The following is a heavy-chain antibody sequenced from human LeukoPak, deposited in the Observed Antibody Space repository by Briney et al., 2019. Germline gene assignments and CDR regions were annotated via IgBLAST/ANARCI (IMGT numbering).Heavy chain of an antibody. CDR2: ISAYNGNT. Sequence: ASVKVSCKASGYTFTSYGISWVRQAPGQGLEWMGWISAYNGNTNYAQKLQGRVTMTRDTSISTAYMERSRLRSDDTAVYYCARVRYRLAETYIDYWGQGTLVTVSS. D-gene: IGHD3-16*01. CDR3: ARVRYRLAETYIDY. CDR1: GYTFTSYG. J-gene: IGHJ4*02. V-gene: IGHV1-18*01.